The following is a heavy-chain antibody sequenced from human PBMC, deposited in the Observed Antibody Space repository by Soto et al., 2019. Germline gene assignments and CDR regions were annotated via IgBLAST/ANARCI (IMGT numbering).Heavy chain of an antibody. CDR3: ARHGGAPRSGYYYGLDV. V-gene: IGHV5-10-1*01. Sequence: PGESLKISCKGSGYSFTSYWISWVRQMPGKGLEWMGRIDPSDSYTNYSPSFQGHVTISADKSISTAYLQWSSLKASDTSMYYCARHGGAPRSGYYYGLDVWGQGTTVTVSS. CDR2: IDPSDSYT. CDR1: GYSFTSYW. J-gene: IGHJ6*02. D-gene: IGHD3-16*01.